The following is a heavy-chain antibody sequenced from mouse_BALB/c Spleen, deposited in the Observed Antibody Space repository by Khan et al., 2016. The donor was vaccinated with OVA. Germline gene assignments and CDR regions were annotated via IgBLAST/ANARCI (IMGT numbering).Heavy chain of an antibody. V-gene: IGHV9-3-1*01. J-gene: IGHJ4*01. D-gene: IGHD2-10*01. CDR3: ARPPYFSYTLDH. CDR1: GHTFTNYG. CDR2: INTYTGEP. Sequence: QIQLVQSGPELKKPGETVKISCKASGHTFTNYGMNWVKQSPGKALKWMGWINTYTGEPTYADDFKGRFAFSLETSASTAYLQINNLKNEDTATYFCARPPYFSYTLDHWGQGTSVTVSS.